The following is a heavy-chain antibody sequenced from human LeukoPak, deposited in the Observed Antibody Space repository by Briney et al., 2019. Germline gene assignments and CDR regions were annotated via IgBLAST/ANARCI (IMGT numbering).Heavy chain of an antibody. CDR3: ARELGATFDY. CDR2: IISDGSST. D-gene: IGHD1-26*01. J-gene: IGHJ4*02. V-gene: IGHV3-74*03. Sequence: GGSLRLSCAASGFTFSGYGMHWVRQAPGKGLEWVSRIISDGSSTTSADSVKGRFTSSRDNAKNTLYLQMNSLRAEDTAVYYCARELGATFDYWGQGTLVTVSS. CDR1: GFTFSGYG.